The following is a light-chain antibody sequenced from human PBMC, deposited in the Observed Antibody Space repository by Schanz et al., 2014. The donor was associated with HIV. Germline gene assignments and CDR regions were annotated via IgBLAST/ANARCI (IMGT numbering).Light chain of an antibody. J-gene: IGKJ2*01. V-gene: IGKV1-9*01. CDR1: QGFGTY. CDR3: QQCDTYPYI. Sequence: DIQLTQSPSFLSASVGDSVTITCRASQGFGTYLAWYQQKPGKAPNLLIYQASKLASGVPSRFRGGGSGTEFTLTISSLQPDDFGTYYCQQCDTYPYIFGQGTKLEIK. CDR2: QAS.